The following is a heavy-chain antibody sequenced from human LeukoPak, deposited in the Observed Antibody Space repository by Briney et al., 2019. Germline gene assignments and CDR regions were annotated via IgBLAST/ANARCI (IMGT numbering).Heavy chain of an antibody. Sequence: ASVKVSCKASGYTFTSYDINWVRQATGQGLEWMGWMNSNSGNTSYAQKFQGRVTMTRDTSTSTVYMELSSLRSEDTAVYYCARARSYFDYWGQGTLVTVSS. CDR1: GYTFTSYD. J-gene: IGHJ4*02. CDR2: MNSNSGNT. V-gene: IGHV1-8*01. CDR3: ARARSYFDY.